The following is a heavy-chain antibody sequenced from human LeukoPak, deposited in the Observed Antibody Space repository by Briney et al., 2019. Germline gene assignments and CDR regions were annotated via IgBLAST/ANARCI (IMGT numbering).Heavy chain of an antibody. CDR2: ISTSSSYI. V-gene: IGHV3-21*01. CDR3: ARELEAFDI. D-gene: IGHD1-1*01. J-gene: IGHJ3*02. Sequence: GGSLRLSCVASGFSFTSSHMTWVRQAPGKGLEWVPSISTSSSYIYYAASVKGRFTISRDSAKNSLYLHMNSLRAEDTAVYYCARELEAFDIWGQGTMVTVSS. CDR1: GFSFTSSH.